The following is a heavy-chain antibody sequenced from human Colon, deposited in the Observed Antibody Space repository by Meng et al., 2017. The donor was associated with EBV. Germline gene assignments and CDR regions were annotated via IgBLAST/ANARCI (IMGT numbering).Heavy chain of an antibody. CDR3: ARRRGGSGRDC. Sequence: QLQLQESGQGLLKPSEPLSLTCTVSGGSISSKGYYWDWVRQPPGKGLEWIGAIYHSGSTSYNPSLQSRVTMFVDTSKNQFSLMVTSVTATDTAVYYCARRRGGSGRDCWGQGTLVTISS. V-gene: IGHV4-39*01. CDR2: IYHSGST. CDR1: GGSISSKGYY. J-gene: IGHJ4*02. D-gene: IGHD3-10*01.